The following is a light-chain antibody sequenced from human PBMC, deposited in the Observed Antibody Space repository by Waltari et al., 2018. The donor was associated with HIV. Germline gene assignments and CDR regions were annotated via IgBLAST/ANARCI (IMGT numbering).Light chain of an antibody. J-gene: IGLJ3*02. CDR3: SSYTSSSTWV. V-gene: IGLV2-14*01. Sequence: QSALTQPASVSGSPRQSITISCSGTSSDVGGYNYVSWYQQHPGKAPKLMIYEVINRPSGVSNRFSGSKSGNTASLTISGLQAEDEADYYCSSYTSSSTWVFGGGTKLTVL. CDR2: EVI. CDR1: SSDVGGYNY.